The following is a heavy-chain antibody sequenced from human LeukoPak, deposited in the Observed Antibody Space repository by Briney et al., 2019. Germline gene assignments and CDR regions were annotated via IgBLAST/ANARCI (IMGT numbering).Heavy chain of an antibody. CDR2: ISYDGSNK. V-gene: IGHV3-30*18. CDR1: GFTFSSYG. Sequence: GGSLRLSCAASGFTFSSYGMHWVRQAPCKGLEWVAVISYDGSNKYYADSVKGRFTISRDNSKNTLYLQMNSLRAEDTAVYYCAKDTDTAMGPGYFDYWGQGTLVTVSS. CDR3: AKDTDTAMGPGYFDY. D-gene: IGHD5-18*01. J-gene: IGHJ4*02.